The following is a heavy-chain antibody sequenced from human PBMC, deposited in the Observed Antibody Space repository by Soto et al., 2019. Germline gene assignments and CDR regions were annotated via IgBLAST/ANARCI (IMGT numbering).Heavy chain of an antibody. V-gene: IGHV1-69*13. CDR2: IIPIFGTA. J-gene: IGHJ5*02. CDR3: ASRDRSSWYSWFDP. CDR1: GGTFSSYS. Sequence: SVKVSCKASGGTFSSYSISWVRQAPGQGLEWMGGIIPIFGTANYAQKFRGRVTITADESTSTAYMELSSLRSEDTAVYYCASRDRSSWYSWFDPWGQGTLVTVSS. D-gene: IGHD6-13*01.